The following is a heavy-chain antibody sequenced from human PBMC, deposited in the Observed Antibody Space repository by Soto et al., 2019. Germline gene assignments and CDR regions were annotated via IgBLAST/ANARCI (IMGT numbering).Heavy chain of an antibody. CDR2: ISYDGSNK. J-gene: IGHJ6*02. CDR3: ARDGGEGFGDYYDYDGMDV. V-gene: IGHV3-30-3*01. D-gene: IGHD3-10*01. CDR1: GFTFSSYA. Sequence: QVQLVESGGGVVQPGRSLRLSCAASGFTFSSYAMHWVRQAPGKGLEWVAVISYDGSNKYYADSVKGRFTISRDNSKNTLNLQMNSLRAEDTDVYYCARDGGEGFGDYYDYDGMDVWGQGTTVTVSS.